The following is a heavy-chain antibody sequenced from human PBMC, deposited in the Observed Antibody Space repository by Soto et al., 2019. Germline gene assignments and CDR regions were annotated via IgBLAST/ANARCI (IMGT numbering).Heavy chain of an antibody. CDR1: GVSISSSPW. CDR3: ARCLHCSNGGRFDP. D-gene: IGHD2-8*01. V-gene: IGHV4-4*02. CDR2: MYPSGGT. Sequence: QVQLQESGPGLVAPSGTLSVTCAVYGVSISSSPWWTWLRQAPGKGLEWIGAMYPSGGTTSNPSLQNRVTISVDNTKNHLSLTLTSVTAADTAVYYCARCLHCSNGGRFDPWGQGALVTVSS. J-gene: IGHJ5*02.